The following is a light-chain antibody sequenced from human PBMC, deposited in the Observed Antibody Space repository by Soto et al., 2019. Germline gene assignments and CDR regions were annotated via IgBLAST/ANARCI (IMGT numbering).Light chain of an antibody. V-gene: IGLV2-11*01. Sequence: QSALTQPRSVSGSPGQSVTISCTGTSSDVGGYNYVSWYQHHPGKAPKLMIYDVSKRPSGVPDRFSGSKSGNTASLTISGLQAEDEAAYYCCSYAGSYSYVFGTGTKLTVL. CDR3: CSYAGSYSYV. CDR2: DVS. CDR1: SSDVGGYNY. J-gene: IGLJ1*01.